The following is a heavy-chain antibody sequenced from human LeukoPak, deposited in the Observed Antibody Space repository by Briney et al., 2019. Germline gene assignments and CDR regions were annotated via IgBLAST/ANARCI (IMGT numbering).Heavy chain of an antibody. V-gene: IGHV1-69*05. Sequence: GASVKVSCKASGGTFSSYAISWVRPAPGQGREWMGGIIPIFGTANYAHKFQGRVTITTDESTSTAYMELRILRSDDTAVYYCARGIGTAMELFGYWGQGTLVTVSS. D-gene: IGHD5-18*01. J-gene: IGHJ4*02. CDR1: GGTFSSYA. CDR2: IIPIFGTA. CDR3: ARGIGTAMELFGY.